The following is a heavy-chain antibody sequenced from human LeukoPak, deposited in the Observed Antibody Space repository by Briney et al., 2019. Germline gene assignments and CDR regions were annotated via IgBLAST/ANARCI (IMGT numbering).Heavy chain of an antibody. D-gene: IGHD6-13*01. CDR1: GGSFSGYY. J-gene: IGHJ5*02. Sequence: SETLSLTCALYGGSFSGYYWSWIRQPPGKGLEWIGEINHSGSTNYNPSLKSRVTISVDTSKNQFSLKLSSVTAADTAVYYCARGRYSSSWYWGYWFDPWDQGTLVTVSS. V-gene: IGHV4-34*01. CDR3: ARGRYSSSWYWGYWFDP. CDR2: INHSGST.